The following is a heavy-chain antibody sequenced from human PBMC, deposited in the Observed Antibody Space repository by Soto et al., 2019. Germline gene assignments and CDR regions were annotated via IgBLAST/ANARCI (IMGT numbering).Heavy chain of an antibody. J-gene: IGHJ6*02. CDR3: ARRPFCGGDCYSEFLDV. CDR1: GYTFTSYY. CDR2: ISPSGGST. D-gene: IGHD2-21*02. V-gene: IGHV1-46*01. Sequence: GASVKVSCKASGYTFTSYYMHWVRQAPGQGLEWMGIISPSGGSTSYAQKFQGRVTMTRDTSTSTAYMELSSLRSEDTAVYYCARRPFCGGDCYSEFLDVWGQGTKVTVYS.